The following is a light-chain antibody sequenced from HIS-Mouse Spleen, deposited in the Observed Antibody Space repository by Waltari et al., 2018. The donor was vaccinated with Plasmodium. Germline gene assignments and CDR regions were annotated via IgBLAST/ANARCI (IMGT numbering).Light chain of an antibody. CDR3: QQDYNLPYT. CDR2: GAS. Sequence: EIVIPQSPPTLSFSPGESTTLSCRASQSLSSSYLSWYQQKPGQAHRLLIYGASTRATGIPARFSGSGSGTDFTLTISSLQPEDFAVYYCQQDYNLPYTFGQGTKLEIK. CDR1: QSLSSSY. V-gene: IGKV3D-7*01. J-gene: IGKJ2*01.